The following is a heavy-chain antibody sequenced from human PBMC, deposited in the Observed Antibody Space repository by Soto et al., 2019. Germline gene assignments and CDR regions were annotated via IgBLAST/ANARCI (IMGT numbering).Heavy chain of an antibody. V-gene: IGHV4-34*01. J-gene: IGHJ6*02. CDR3: ERDLAARRYYYYGMDV. Sequence: SETLSLTCAVYGGSFSGYYWSWIRQPPGKGLEWIGEINHSGSTNYNPSLKSRVTISVDTSKNQFSLKLSSVTAADTAVYYCERDLAARRYYYYGMDVWGQGTTVTVS. CDR2: INHSGST. CDR1: GGSFSGYY. D-gene: IGHD6-6*01.